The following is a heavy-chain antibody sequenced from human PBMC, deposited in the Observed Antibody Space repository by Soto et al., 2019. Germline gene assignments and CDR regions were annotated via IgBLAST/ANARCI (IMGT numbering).Heavy chain of an antibody. Sequence: SETLSLTCTISCGSISSYYWNCIRQTPGKGLEWIVYVYFSGSTNYNPSLKSRVLISIDTSRNQFSLKLNSVTAEDTAVYYCTRDLEIGHRGYGQSNVWGQGKKVTVSS. V-gene: IGHV4-59*01. CDR1: CGSISSYY. J-gene: IGHJ6*01. D-gene: IGHD5-12*01. CDR3: TRDLEIGHRGYGQSNV. CDR2: VYFSGST.